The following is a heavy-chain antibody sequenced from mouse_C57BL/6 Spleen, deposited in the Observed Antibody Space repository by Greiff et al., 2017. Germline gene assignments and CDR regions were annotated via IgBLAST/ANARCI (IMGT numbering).Heavy chain of an antibody. D-gene: IGHD1-1*01. CDR1: GFTFSDYG. CDR2: ISSGSSTI. J-gene: IGHJ4*01. Sequence: EVKLQESGGGLVKPGGSLKLSCAASGFTFSDYGMHWVRQAPEKGLEWVAYISSGSSTIYYADTVKGRFTISRDNAENTLFLQMTSLRSEDTAMYYCARPYSSSPMDYWGQGTSVTVSS. V-gene: IGHV5-17*01. CDR3: ARPYSSSPMDY.